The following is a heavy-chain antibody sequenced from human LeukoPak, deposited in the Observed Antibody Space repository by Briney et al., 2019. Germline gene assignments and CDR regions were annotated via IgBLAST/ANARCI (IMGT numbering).Heavy chain of an antibody. D-gene: IGHD2-2*01. V-gene: IGHV1-46*01. CDR1: GYTFTSYY. Sequence: EAPVKVSCKASGYTFTSYYMHWVRQAPGQGLEWMGIINPSGGSTNYAQKFQGRVTMTRDTSMSTVYMELSGLRSEDTALYYCASLPAATGAHAFDIWGQGTMVIVSS. CDR2: INPSGGST. J-gene: IGHJ3*02. CDR3: ASLPAATGAHAFDI.